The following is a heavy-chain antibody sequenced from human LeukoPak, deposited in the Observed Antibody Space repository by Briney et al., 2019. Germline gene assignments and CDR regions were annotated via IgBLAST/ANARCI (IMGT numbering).Heavy chain of an antibody. V-gene: IGHV3-23*01. CDR1: GFTFSSYA. CDR2: ISGSGGST. Sequence: PGGSLRLSCAASGFTFSSYAMSWVRQAPGKGLEWVSAISGSGGSTYYADSVKGRFTISRDNSKNTLYLQMNSLRAEDTAVYYCAKDWYYDILTGPGGFDYWGQGTLVTVSS. D-gene: IGHD3-9*01. CDR3: AKDWYYDILTGPGGFDY. J-gene: IGHJ4*02.